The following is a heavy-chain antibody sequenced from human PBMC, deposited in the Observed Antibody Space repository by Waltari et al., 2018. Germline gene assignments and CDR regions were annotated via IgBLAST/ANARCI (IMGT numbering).Heavy chain of an antibody. Sequence: EVQLVESGGGLVQPGRSLRLSCAASGFTFGDYAMSWVRQAPGTGLEWVSAITYNGDTIGYGDSVRGRFTISRDNAKNSLNLQMNSLRPEDTALYYCAKDMGHHVSYYGASDVWGQGTMVTVSS. CDR2: ITYNGDTI. CDR1: GFTFGDYA. V-gene: IGHV3-9*01. J-gene: IGHJ3*01. CDR3: AKDMGHHVSYYGASDV. D-gene: IGHD3-10*01.